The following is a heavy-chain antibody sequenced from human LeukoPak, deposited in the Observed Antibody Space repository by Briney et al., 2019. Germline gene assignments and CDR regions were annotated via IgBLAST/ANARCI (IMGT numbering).Heavy chain of an antibody. CDR3: ARIEYGDSSPLNY. Sequence: GGSLRLSCAASGFTFRSYSMNWVRQAPGKGLEWVSSISSSSSYIYYADSVKGRFTISRDNAKNSLYLQMNSLRAEDTAVYYCARIEYGDSSPLNYWGQGNLVTVSS. D-gene: IGHD4-17*01. CDR1: GFTFRSYS. V-gene: IGHV3-21*01. CDR2: ISSSSSYI. J-gene: IGHJ4*02.